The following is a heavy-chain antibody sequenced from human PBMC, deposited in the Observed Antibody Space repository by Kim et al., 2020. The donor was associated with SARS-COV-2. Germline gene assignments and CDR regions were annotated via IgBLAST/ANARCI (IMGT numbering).Heavy chain of an antibody. Sequence: SETLSLTCTVPGGSISSGGYYWSWIRQHPGKGLEWIGYIFSSGSTYYNPSLKRRVTISVDTSKNQFSLKVNSVTAADTAVYYCARAGRLLFGAFDIWGQG. CDR2: IFSSGST. CDR1: GGSISSGGYY. D-gene: IGHD2-21*02. J-gene: IGHJ3*02. CDR3: ARAGRLLFGAFDI. V-gene: IGHV4-31*03.